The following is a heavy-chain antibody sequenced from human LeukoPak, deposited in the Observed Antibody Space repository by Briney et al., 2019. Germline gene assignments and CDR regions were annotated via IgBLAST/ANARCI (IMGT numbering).Heavy chain of an antibody. D-gene: IGHD4-17*01. CDR1: GFTFSSYA. J-gene: IGHJ6*03. V-gene: IGHV3-23*01. CDR3: AKSYGDYYYYYMDV. Sequence: QPGGSLRLSCAASGFTFSSYAMSWFRQAPGKGLEWVSAISGSGGSTYYADSVKGRFTISRDNSKNTLYLQMNSLRAEDTAVYYCAKSYGDYYYYYMDVWGKGTTVTVSS. CDR2: ISGSGGST.